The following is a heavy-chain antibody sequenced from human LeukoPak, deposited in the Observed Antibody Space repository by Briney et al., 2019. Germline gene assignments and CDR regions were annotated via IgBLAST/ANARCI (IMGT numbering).Heavy chain of an antibody. Sequence: SETLSLTCAVYGGSFSGYNWSWIRQPPGKGLEWIGEINHSGSTNYNPSLKSRVTISVDTSKNQFSLKLSSVTAADTAVYYCARERENAFDIWGQGTMVTVSS. CDR1: GGSFSGYN. CDR3: ARERENAFDI. V-gene: IGHV4-34*01. J-gene: IGHJ3*02. CDR2: INHSGST.